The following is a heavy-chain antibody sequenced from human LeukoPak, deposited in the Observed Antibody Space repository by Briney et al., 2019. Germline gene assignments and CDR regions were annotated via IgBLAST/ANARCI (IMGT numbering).Heavy chain of an antibody. CDR2: ISSSGSTI. D-gene: IGHD3-16*01. J-gene: IGHJ6*02. Sequence: GGSLRLSCAASGFTFSDYYMSWIRQAPGKGLEWVSYISSSGSTIYYADSVKGRFTISRDNAKNSPYLQMNSLRAEDTAVYYCAKDITLGAASYYYGMDVWGQGTTVTVSS. CDR1: GFTFSDYY. V-gene: IGHV3-11*01. CDR3: AKDITLGAASYYYGMDV.